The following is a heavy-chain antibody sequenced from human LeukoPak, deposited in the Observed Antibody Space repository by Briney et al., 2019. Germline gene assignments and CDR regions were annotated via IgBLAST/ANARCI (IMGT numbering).Heavy chain of an antibody. D-gene: IGHD3-22*01. Sequence: PGGSLRLSCAASGFTFSSYGMHWVRQAPGKGLEWVAFIRYDGSNKYYADSVKGRFTISRDNSKNTLYLQMNSLSAEDTAVYYCAKDQYYDSSGPDAFDIWGQGTMVTVSS. J-gene: IGHJ3*02. CDR2: IRYDGSNK. CDR1: GFTFSSYG. CDR3: AKDQYYDSSGPDAFDI. V-gene: IGHV3-30*02.